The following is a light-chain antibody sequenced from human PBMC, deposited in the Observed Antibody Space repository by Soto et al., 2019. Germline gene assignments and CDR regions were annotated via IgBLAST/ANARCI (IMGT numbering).Light chain of an antibody. CDR1: QSVSSN. V-gene: IGKV3-11*01. Sequence: EIVLTQSPATLSLSPGERATLSCRASQSVSSNLAWYQQKPGQAPRLLIYDASNRATGIPARFSGSGSGTDFTLTMSSLEPEDFAVYYCQRGDTFGQGTRLEIK. CDR2: DAS. J-gene: IGKJ5*01. CDR3: QRGDT.